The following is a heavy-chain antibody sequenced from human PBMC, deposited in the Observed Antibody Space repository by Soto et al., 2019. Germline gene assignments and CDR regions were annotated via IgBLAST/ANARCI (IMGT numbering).Heavy chain of an antibody. V-gene: IGHV1-69*02. CDR3: ARISITGPIQVAFAY. J-gene: IGHJ4*02. D-gene: IGHD3-3*01. Sequence: QVQLVQSGAEVKKPGSSVKVSCKASGGTFSSYTISWVRQAPGQGLEWMGRIIPILGIANYAQKLQGRVTATAEKSTSTAYMELSSLSPGDTAVYYCARISITGPIQVAFAYWGQGTLVTVSS. CDR1: GGTFSSYT. CDR2: IIPILGIA.